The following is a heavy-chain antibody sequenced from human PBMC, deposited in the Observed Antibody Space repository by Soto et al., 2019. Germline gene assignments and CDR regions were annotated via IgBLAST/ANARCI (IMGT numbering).Heavy chain of an antibody. CDR3: ARRVGTWPFHFDY. CDR1: GFTFTNYW. V-gene: IGHV5-51*01. Sequence: PGESLKISCRGSGFTFTNYWIAWVRQMPGKGLEWMGIIYPGDSETSYSPSFEGRVTISVDTSINTAYVQWSSLQASDTAIYYCARRVGTWPFHFDYWGQGTLVTVSS. CDR2: IYPGDSET. J-gene: IGHJ4*02.